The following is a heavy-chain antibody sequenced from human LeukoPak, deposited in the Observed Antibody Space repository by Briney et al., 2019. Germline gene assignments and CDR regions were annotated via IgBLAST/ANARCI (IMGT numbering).Heavy chain of an antibody. CDR1: GFTFDDYA. CDR2: ISWDGGST. D-gene: IGHD6-19*01. J-gene: IGHJ4*02. V-gene: IGHV3-43D*03. CDR3: AKEGGISGSGWYGVDY. Sequence: PGGSLRLSCAASGFTFDDYAMHWVRQAPGKGLEWVSLISWDGGSTHYADSVKGRFTISRDNSKNSLYLQMSTLGPEDTALYYCAKEGGISGSGWYGVDYWGQGTLVTVSS.